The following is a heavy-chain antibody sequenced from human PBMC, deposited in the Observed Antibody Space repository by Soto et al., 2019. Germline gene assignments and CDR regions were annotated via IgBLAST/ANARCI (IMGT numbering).Heavy chain of an antibody. J-gene: IGHJ5*02. CDR2: IYYSGST. CDR3: VRSFYFDSSGYYYTPSNWFDP. D-gene: IGHD3-22*01. Sequence: PSETLSLTCTVSGGSISSYYWSWIRQPPGKGLEWIGYIYYSGSTNYNPSLKSRVTISVDTSKNQFSLKLSSVTAADTAVYYFVRSFYFDSSGYYYTPSNWFDPWGQGTLVTVSS. CDR1: GGSISSYY. V-gene: IGHV4-59*08.